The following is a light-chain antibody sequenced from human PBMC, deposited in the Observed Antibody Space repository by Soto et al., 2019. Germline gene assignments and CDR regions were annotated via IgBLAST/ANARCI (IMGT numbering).Light chain of an antibody. J-gene: IGLJ2*01. CDR3: ETWDSNTRI. V-gene: IGLV4-60*03. Sequence: QSVLTQSSSASASLGSSVKLTCTLNSGHSGYTVAWHQQQPGKAPRYLMKLEGRGSYNKGSGVPDRFSGSSSGADRYLTISNLQSEDEADYYCETWDSNTRIFGGGTQLTVL. CDR1: SGHSGYT. CDR2: LEGRGSY.